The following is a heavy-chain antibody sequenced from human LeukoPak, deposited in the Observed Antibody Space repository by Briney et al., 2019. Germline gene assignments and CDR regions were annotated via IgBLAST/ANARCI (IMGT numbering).Heavy chain of an antibody. CDR3: ARDSNSYGSGATIDY. CDR2: MRRDGNEI. V-gene: IGHV3-7*01. D-gene: IGHD3-10*01. J-gene: IGHJ4*02. CDR1: GFTFSTYW. Sequence: GGSLRLSCAASGFTFSTYWMSWVRQAPGKGLEWVANMRRDGNEIYYLDSVRGRFTISRDNAKNSLYLQMNSLRAEDTAVYYCARDSNSYGSGATIDYWGQGTLVTVSS.